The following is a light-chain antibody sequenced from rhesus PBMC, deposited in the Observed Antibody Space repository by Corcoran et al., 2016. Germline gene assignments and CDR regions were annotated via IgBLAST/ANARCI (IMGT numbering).Light chain of an antibody. CDR1: QSIGSS. CDR2: FAS. J-gene: IGKJ1*01. CDR3: QQSSSFPQT. V-gene: IGKV6-55*01. Sequence: EVVLTQSPAFQSVTLKEKVTITCQASQSIGSSLHWYQQKPDLSPKLPIKFASQSISGVPPRFSGSGSGTDFTLTINSLEAEDAATYYCQQSSSFPQTFGQGTKVEIK.